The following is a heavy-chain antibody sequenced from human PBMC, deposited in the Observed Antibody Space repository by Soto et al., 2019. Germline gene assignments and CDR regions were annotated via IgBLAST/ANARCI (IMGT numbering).Heavy chain of an antibody. CDR3: ARVALDLEWSTSHLDY. CDR1: GYTFSTYG. J-gene: IGHJ4*02. V-gene: IGHV1-18*01. D-gene: IGHD3-3*01. CDR2: ISASSGDT. Sequence: QVHLAQSGGEVKKPGASVMVSCKASGYTFSTYGIAWVRQAPGQGLEWMGWISASSGDTYYAAKFPNRVAVTTVTSTGTAYMELRSLRSDDTAVYYCARVALDLEWSTSHLDYWGQGTLVTVSS.